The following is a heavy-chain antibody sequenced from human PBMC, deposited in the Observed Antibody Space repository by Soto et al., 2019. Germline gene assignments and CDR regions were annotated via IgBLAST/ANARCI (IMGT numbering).Heavy chain of an antibody. J-gene: IGHJ4*02. CDR2: ISGSGGST. CDR3: AKPGYCSGGSCYTRAPFDY. D-gene: IGHD2-15*01. V-gene: IGHV3-23*01. CDR1: GFSFSSNA. Sequence: VQLLQSGGGLVQPGGSLRLSCAASGFSFSSNAMSWVRQAPEKGLEWVSAISGSGGSTYYADSVKGRFTISRDNSKNTLYLQMNSLRAEDTAVYYCAKPGYCSGGSCYTRAPFDYWGQGTLVTVSS.